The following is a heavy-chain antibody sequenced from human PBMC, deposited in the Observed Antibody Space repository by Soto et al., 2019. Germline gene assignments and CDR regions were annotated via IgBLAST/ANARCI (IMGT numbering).Heavy chain of an antibody. Sequence: VASVKVSCKASGGTFSSYAISWVRQAPGQGLEWMGGIIPIFGTANYAQKFQGRVAITADESTSTAYMELSSLRSEDTAVYYCARVSPPAFDYWGQGTLVTVSS. CDR3: ARVSPPAFDY. J-gene: IGHJ4*02. V-gene: IGHV1-69*13. CDR2: IIPIFGTA. CDR1: GGTFSSYA.